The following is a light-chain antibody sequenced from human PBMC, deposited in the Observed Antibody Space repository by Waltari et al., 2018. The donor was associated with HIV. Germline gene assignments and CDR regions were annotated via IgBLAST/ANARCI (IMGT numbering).Light chain of an antibody. Sequence: QSALTQPPSASGSPGQSVTLSCTGTSSDVGGYNYVSWHQQHPGKAPKRMIYDVIKRPSGVPARFSGSKSGNTASLTVSGLQPEDEADYYCSSHAGSKVVFGGGTRLTVL. V-gene: IGLV2-8*01. CDR3: SSHAGSKVV. J-gene: IGLJ2*01. CDR1: SSDVGGYNY. CDR2: DVI.